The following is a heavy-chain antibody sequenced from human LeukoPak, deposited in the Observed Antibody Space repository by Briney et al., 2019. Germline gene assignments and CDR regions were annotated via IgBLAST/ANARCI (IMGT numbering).Heavy chain of an antibody. V-gene: IGHV4-34*01. CDR3: ARGGLQSNYFDS. CDR2: ITHSGDT. CDR1: GGSFSGYY. J-gene: IGHJ4*02. D-gene: IGHD2-15*01. Sequence: SETLSLTCAVYGGSFSGYYWSWIRQPPGKGLEWIGEITHSGDTTYNPSLKSRLTVSVDTSKNQFSLRLNSATAADTALYYCARGGLQSNYFDSWGQGTLVTVSP.